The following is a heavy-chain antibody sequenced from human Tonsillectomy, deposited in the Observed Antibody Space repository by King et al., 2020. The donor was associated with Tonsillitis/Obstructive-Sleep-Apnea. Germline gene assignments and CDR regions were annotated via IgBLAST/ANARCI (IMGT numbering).Heavy chain of an antibody. CDR2: INPSDGIT. CDR1: GYTFTRYY. V-gene: IGHV1-46*01. Sequence: QLVQSGAEVKTPGASVKGSCKASGYTFTRYYIHWVRQARGQGLEWMGIINPSDGITTYAQKIQGRVTMTTDTSASTVYLELSSLRSEDPAVYYCARDDVVGRYIDSWGQGTLVTVSS. CDR3: ARDDVVGRYIDS. D-gene: IGHD1-14*01. J-gene: IGHJ4*02.